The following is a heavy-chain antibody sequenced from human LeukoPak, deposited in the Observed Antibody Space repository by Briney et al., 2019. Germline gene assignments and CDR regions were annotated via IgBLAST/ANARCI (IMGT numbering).Heavy chain of an antibody. V-gene: IGHV1-18*01. CDR2: ISAYNGNT. Sequence: ASVKVSCKASGYTFTSYGISWVRRAPGQGLEWMGWISAYNGNTNYAQKLQGRVTMTTDTSTSTAYMELRSLRSDDTAVYYCAREFFSSVVGELRYWGQGTLVTVSS. J-gene: IGHJ4*02. CDR3: AREFFSSVVGELRY. CDR1: GYTFTSYG. D-gene: IGHD1-26*01.